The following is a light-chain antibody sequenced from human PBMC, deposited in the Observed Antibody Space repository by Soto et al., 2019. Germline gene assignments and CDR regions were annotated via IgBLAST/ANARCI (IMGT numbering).Light chain of an antibody. Sequence: EIVLTQSPDTLSLSPGERATVSCRASQSVDSYLAWYQHKPGQAPRLLIYGTSSRAIGIPGRFSGSGSGTDFTLTISRVEPEDFAVYYCQQYVTSPTTFGQGARLDNK. CDR1: QSVDSY. J-gene: IGKJ5*01. CDR2: GTS. CDR3: QQYVTSPTT. V-gene: IGKV3-20*01.